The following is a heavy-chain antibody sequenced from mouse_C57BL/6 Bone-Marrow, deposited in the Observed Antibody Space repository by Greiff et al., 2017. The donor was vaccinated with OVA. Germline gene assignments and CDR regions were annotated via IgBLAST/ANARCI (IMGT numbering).Heavy chain of an antibody. D-gene: IGHD2-3*01. CDR1: GYTFTSYW. Sequence: QVQLQQPGAELVKPGASVKLSCKVSGYTFTSYWMHWVKQRPGQGLEWIGMIHPNSGSTNYNEKFKSKATLTVDKSSSTAYMQLSSLTSEDSAVYYCAREGGYLAWFAYWGQGTLVTVSA. V-gene: IGHV1-64*01. CDR2: IHPNSGST. J-gene: IGHJ3*01. CDR3: AREGGYLAWFAY.